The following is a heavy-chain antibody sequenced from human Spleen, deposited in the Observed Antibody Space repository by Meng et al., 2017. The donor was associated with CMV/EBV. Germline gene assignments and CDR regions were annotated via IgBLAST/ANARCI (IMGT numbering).Heavy chain of an antibody. Sequence: GESLKISCAASGFTFSDYYMSWIRQAPGKGLEWVSYISSSGSTIYYAASVKGRFTISRDNAKNSLYLQMNSLRAEDTAVYYCAREYCSSTSCYPVDYYYGMDVWGQGTTVTVSS. J-gene: IGHJ6*02. V-gene: IGHV3-11*01. CDR2: ISSSGSTI. CDR1: GFTFSDYY. D-gene: IGHD2-2*01. CDR3: AREYCSSTSCYPVDYYYGMDV.